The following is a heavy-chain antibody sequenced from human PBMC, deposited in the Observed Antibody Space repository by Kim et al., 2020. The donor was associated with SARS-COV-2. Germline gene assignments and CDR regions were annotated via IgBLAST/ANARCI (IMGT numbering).Heavy chain of an antibody. J-gene: IGHJ4*02. D-gene: IGHD6-13*01. V-gene: IGHV3-30*18. CDR2: ISYDGSNK. Sequence: GGSLRLSCAASGFTFSSYGMHWVRQAPGKGLEWVAVISYDGSNKYYADSVKGRFTISRDNSKNTLYLQMNSLRAEDTAVYYCAKDASSSSWAFFDYWGQG. CDR3: AKDASSSSWAFFDY. CDR1: GFTFSSYG.